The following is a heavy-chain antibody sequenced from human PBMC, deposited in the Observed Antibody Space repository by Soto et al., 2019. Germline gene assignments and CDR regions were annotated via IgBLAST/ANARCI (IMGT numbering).Heavy chain of an antibody. CDR2: IYYSGST. CDR1: GGSINSSSYL. J-gene: IGHJ4*02. CDR3: ARASVGPPGGGSWIMPFDY. Sequence: PSETLSLTCSVSGGSINSSSYLWGWVRQPPGKGLEWIGSIYYSGSTYYNPSLRSRVTISVDTSKKQFSLKLSSVTAADTAVYYCARASVGPPGGGSWIMPFDYWGQSALVTVS. V-gene: IGHV4-39*07. D-gene: IGHD2-15*01.